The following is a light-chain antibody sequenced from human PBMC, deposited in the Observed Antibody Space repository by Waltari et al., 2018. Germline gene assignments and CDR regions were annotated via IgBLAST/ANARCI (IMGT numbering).Light chain of an antibody. CDR3: QQRGDWSRT. J-gene: IGKJ3*01. V-gene: IGKV3-11*01. CDR2: DAS. CDR1: QSVSSN. Sequence: EIVLTQSPATLSLSPGERATLSCRASQSVSSNLAWYQQKPGQAPRLLIHDASNRATGIPARFSGSGSGTDFTLTISSLEPEDFAVYYCQQRGDWSRTFGPGTKVEIK.